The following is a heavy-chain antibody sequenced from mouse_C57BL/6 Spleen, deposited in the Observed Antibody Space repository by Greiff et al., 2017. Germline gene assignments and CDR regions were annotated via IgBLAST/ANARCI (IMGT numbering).Heavy chain of an antibody. Sequence: QVQLKESGAELVRPGTSVKVSCKASGYAFTNYLIEWVKQRPGQGLEWIGVINPGSGGTNYNEKFKGKATLTADKSSSTAYMQLSSLTSEDSAVYFCARGGIYYDYDEVAYWGQGTLVTVSA. CDR3: ARGGIYYDYDEVAY. CDR1: GYAFTNYL. J-gene: IGHJ3*01. V-gene: IGHV1-54*01. CDR2: INPGSGGT. D-gene: IGHD2-4*01.